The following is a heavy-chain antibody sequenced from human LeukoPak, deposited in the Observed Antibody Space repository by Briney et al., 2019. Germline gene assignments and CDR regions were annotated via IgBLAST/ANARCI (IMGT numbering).Heavy chain of an antibody. CDR1: GFTFSSYS. CDR3: ARWGYSYGYFDY. J-gene: IGHJ4*02. V-gene: IGHV3-21*01. CDR2: ISSSSSYI. Sequence: GGSLRLSCAASGFTFSSYSMNWVRQAPGKGLEWVSSISSSSSYIYYADSVKGRFTISRDNAKNSLYLQMNSLRAEDTAVYYCARWGYSYGYFDYWGQGTLVTVSS. D-gene: IGHD5-18*01.